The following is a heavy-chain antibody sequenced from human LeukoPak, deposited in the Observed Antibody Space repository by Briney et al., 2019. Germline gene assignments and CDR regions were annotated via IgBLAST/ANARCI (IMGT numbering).Heavy chain of an antibody. D-gene: IGHD3-22*01. CDR1: GFTFSSYS. J-gene: IGHJ3*02. CDR3: ARDKTYYYDSSGPGAFDI. V-gene: IGHV3-21*04. Sequence: PGGSLRLSCAASGFTFSSYSMNWVRQAPGKGLEWVSSISSSSSYIYYADSVKGRFTISRDNSKNTLYLPMNSLRAEDTAVYYCARDKTYYYDSSGPGAFDIWGQGTMVTVSS. CDR2: ISSSSSYI.